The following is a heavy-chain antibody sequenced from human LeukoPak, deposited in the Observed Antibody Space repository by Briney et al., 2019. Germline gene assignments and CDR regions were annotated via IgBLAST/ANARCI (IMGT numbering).Heavy chain of an antibody. CDR3: AREGAARTLAKLFDY. V-gene: IGHV3-30*03. CDR2: ISYDGSNK. CDR1: GFTFSSYG. D-gene: IGHD6-6*01. J-gene: IGHJ4*02. Sequence: GGSLRLSCAASGFTFSSYGMHWVRQAPGKGLEWVAVISYDGSNKYYADSVKGRFTISRDNSKNTLYLQMNSLRAEDTAVYYCAREGAARTLAKLFDYWGQGTLVTVSS.